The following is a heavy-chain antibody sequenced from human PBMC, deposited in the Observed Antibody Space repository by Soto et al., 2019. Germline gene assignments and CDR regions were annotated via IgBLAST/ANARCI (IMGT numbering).Heavy chain of an antibody. CDR3: ARPARFYYETSGQSACFDP. J-gene: IGHJ5*02. CDR2: IIPIFGPA. CDR1: GGTFSSYG. V-gene: IGHV1-69*12. Sequence: QVHLVQSGAEVKKPGSSVRVSCEASGGTFSSYGVSWVRQAPGQGLEWMGGIIPIFGPANYAQNFQGRLTITADESTGTAYMELSGLRSEDTAVYYCARPARFYYETSGQSACFDPWGQGTLVIVSS. D-gene: IGHD3-22*01.